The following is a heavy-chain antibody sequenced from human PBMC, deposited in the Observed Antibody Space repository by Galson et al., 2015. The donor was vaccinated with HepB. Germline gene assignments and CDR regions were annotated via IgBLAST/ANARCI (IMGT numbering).Heavy chain of an antibody. CDR1: GGSITSWC. CDR2: VCSPGNT. V-gene: IGHV4-4*07. CDR3: ATGAGDFDH. J-gene: IGHJ4*02. D-gene: IGHD4/OR15-4a*01. Sequence: LSLTCSVSGGSITSWCYSWIRQSAGTGLEWIGRVCSPGNTKYNPSFESRVTMSLDTSKNQISLHLKSLTAADTAVFFCATGAGDFDHWGQGTRVTVSS.